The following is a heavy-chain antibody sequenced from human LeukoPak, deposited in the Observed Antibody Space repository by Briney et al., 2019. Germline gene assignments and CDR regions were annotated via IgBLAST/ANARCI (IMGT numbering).Heavy chain of an antibody. CDR3: AKGPFDP. J-gene: IGHJ5*02. Sequence: GGSLRLSCAASGFTFSSYAMHWVRQAPGKGLEWVAVISYDGSNKYYADSVKGRFTISRDNSKNTLYLQMNSLRAEDTAVYYCAKGPFDPWGQGTLVTVSS. V-gene: IGHV3-30-3*01. CDR1: GFTFSSYA. CDR2: ISYDGSNK.